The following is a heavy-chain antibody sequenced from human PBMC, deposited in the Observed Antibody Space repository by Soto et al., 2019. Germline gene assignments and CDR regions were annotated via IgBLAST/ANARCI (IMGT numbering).Heavy chain of an antibody. CDR2: ISYDGSNK. CDR1: GFTFSNYG. D-gene: IGHD6-19*01. V-gene: IGHV3-30*18. Sequence: QVQLVESGGGVVQPGRSLRLSCAASGFTFSNYGMHWVRQAPGKGLEWVAVISYDGSNKYYADSVKGRFTISRDNSKNTLYLQMNSLRAEDTAAYYCAKAISGWYFDYWGQGTLVTVSS. J-gene: IGHJ4*02. CDR3: AKAISGWYFDY.